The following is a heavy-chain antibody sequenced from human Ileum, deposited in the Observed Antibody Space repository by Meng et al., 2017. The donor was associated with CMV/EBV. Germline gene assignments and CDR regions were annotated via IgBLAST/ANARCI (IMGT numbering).Heavy chain of an antibody. CDR1: GFTFSSYA. CDR3: TGYCSSTSCYITGY. V-gene: IGHV3-23*01. Sequence: ASGFTFSSYAMSWVRQAPGKGLEWVSAISGSGGSTYYADSVKGRFTISRDNSKNTLYLQMNSLRAEDTAVYYCTGYCSSTSCYITGYWGQGTLVTVSS. CDR2: ISGSGGST. J-gene: IGHJ4*02. D-gene: IGHD2-2*02.